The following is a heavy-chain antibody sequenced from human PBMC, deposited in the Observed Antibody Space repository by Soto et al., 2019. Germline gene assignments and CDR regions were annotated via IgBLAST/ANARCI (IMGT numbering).Heavy chain of an antibody. CDR2: ISGDGSNT. D-gene: IGHD3-16*02. J-gene: IGHJ4*02. Sequence: WGSLRLSWRTSWVRFSSYGMHWVRQAPGKGPEWVAFISGDGSNTEYVDSVRGRSTVSRDNSRNTLFLQMDSLRAEDTAVYYCAKDRVRLGELSLLGYFDYWGQGTLVTVSS. CDR3: AKDRVRLGELSLLGYFDY. CDR1: WVRFSSYG. V-gene: IGHV3-30*18.